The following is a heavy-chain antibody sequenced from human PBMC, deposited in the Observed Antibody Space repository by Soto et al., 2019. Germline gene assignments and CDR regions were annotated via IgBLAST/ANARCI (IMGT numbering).Heavy chain of an antibody. J-gene: IGHJ4*02. D-gene: IGHD1-20*01. CDR2: IKSKTDGGTT. CDR3: SQVNNWNDGQVDY. Sequence: EVQLVEPGGGLVKPGGSLRLSCAASGFTFSNAWMSWVRQAPGKGLEWVGRIKSKTDGGTTDYAAPVKGRFTISRDDSKDTLHLQKNSLKTEVTAVYYCSQVNNWNDGQVDYCGQGTLVTVSS. V-gene: IGHV3-15*01. CDR1: GFTFSNAW.